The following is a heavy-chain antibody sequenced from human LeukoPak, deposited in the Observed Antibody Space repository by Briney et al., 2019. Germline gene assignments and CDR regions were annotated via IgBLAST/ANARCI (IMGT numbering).Heavy chain of an antibody. CDR3: ATGDRNYDFWSGYYHYYYYMDV. Sequence: ASVKVSFTASVYTFTIYGISWVRQAPGQGLEWMGWISAYNGNTNHAQKLQGRVTMTTDTSTSTAYMELRSLRSDDTAVYYCATGDRNYDFWSGYYHYYYYMDVWGKGTTVTVSS. CDR1: VYTFTIYG. D-gene: IGHD3-3*01. J-gene: IGHJ6*03. V-gene: IGHV1-18*01. CDR2: ISAYNGNT.